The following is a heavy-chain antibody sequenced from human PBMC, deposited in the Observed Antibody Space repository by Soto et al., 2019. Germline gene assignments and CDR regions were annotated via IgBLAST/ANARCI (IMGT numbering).Heavy chain of an antibody. V-gene: IGHV1-18*04. CDR3: ARPDYYNTGSGAFDI. CDR1: GYTFNSHG. D-gene: IGHD3-22*01. Sequence: ASVKVSCKASGYTFNSHGISCVRQAPGQGLEWMGWISVYDGKTKYPQNFQGRVTMTTDTLTSTAYMELRSLRSDDTAVYYCARPDYYNTGSGAFDIWGQGTMVTVS. CDR2: ISVYDGKT. J-gene: IGHJ3*02.